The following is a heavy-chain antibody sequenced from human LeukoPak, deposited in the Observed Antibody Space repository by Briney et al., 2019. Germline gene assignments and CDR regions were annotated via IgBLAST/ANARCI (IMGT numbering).Heavy chain of an antibody. CDR1: GFTVSSNY. V-gene: IGHV3-66*01. Sequence: GGSLRLSCAASGFTVSSNYMSWVRQAPGKGLEWVSVIYSGGRTYGADSVKGRFTISRDNSKNTLYLQMNSLRAEDTAVYYCATVSSSWLGYFQHWGQGTLVTVSS. J-gene: IGHJ1*01. D-gene: IGHD6-13*01. CDR3: ATVSSSWLGYFQH. CDR2: IYSGGRT.